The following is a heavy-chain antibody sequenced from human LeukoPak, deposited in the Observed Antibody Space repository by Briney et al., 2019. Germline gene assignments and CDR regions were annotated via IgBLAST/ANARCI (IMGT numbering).Heavy chain of an antibody. CDR1: GFTFSSYG. CDR2: IRYDGTNK. J-gene: IGHJ4*02. V-gene: IGHV3-30*02. D-gene: IGHD3-22*01. Sequence: PGGSLRLSCAASGFTFSSYGMHWVRQAPGKGLEWVAFIRYDGTNKYYADSVKGRFTISRDTSKNTLYLQMNSLRTEDTAAYYCARGVNYYDSSGYYFSYWGQGTLVTVSS. CDR3: ARGVNYYDSSGYYFSY.